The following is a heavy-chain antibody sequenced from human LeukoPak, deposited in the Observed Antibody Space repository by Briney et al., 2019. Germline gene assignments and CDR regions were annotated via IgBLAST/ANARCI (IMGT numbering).Heavy chain of an antibody. V-gene: IGHV1-2*02. D-gene: IGHD1-26*01. CDR3: ARGAVGATRGGYYYYMDV. Sequence: ASVKVSCKASGYTFTSYYMHWVRQAPGQGLEWMGWINPNSGGTNYAQKFQGRVTMTRDTSISTAYMELSRLRSDDTAVYYCARGAVGATRGGYYYYMDVWGKGTTVTVSS. CDR1: GYTFTSYY. J-gene: IGHJ6*03. CDR2: INPNSGGT.